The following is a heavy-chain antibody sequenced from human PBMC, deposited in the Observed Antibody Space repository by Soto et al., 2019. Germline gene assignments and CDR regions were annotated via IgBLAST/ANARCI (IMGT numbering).Heavy chain of an antibody. J-gene: IGHJ4*02. V-gene: IGHV3-23*01. CDR3: AKAHPTYYDFWSGYYLFDY. CDR2: ISGSGGST. Sequence: XGSLILSCAASGFTFSSYAMSWVRQAPGKGLEWVSAISGSGGSTYYADSVKGRFTISRDNSKNTLYLQMNSLRAEDTAVYYCAKAHPTYYDFWSGYYLFDYWGQGNLVTVSS. CDR1: GFTFSSYA. D-gene: IGHD3-3*01.